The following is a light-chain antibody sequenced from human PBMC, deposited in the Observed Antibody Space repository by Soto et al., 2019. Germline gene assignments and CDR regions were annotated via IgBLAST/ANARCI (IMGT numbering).Light chain of an antibody. J-gene: IGLJ2*01. CDR1: SSDVGGYNY. Sequence: QSALTQPASVSGSPAQSITISCTGTSSDVGGYNYVSWYQQHPGKAPKLMIYDVSNRPSGVSNRFSGSKSGNTASLTISGLQAEDEADYYCSSYTSSSTRVFGGGTKVTVL. CDR3: SSYTSSSTRV. CDR2: DVS. V-gene: IGLV2-14*01.